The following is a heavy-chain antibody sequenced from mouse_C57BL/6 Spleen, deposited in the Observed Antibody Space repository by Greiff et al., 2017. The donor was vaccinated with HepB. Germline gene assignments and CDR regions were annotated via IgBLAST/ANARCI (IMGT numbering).Heavy chain of an antibody. V-gene: IGHV1-4*01. D-gene: IGHD2-2*01. CDR3: ARGGYEGDWYYFDY. CDR2: INPSSGYT. Sequence: VQLQQSGAELARPGASVKMSCKASGYTFTSYPMHWVKQRPGQGLAWIGYINPSSGYTKYNQKFKDKATLTADKSSSTAYMQLSSLTSEGSAVYYWARGGYEGDWYYFDYWGQGTTLTVSS. CDR1: GYTFTSYP. J-gene: IGHJ2*01.